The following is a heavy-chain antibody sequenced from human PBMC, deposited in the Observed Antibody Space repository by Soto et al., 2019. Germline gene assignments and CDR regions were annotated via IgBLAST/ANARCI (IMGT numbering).Heavy chain of an antibody. CDR2: IYYSGST. Sequence: QVQLQESGPGLVKPSQTLSLTCTVSGGSISSGGYYWSWIRQHPGKGLEWIGYIYYSGSTYYNPSLKSRVTLSVYTAKNQFSMKRSSVTGEDRAGYNCAGSVDPGGQGSLVTVSS. J-gene: IGHJ5*02. CDR3: AGSVDP. CDR1: GGSISSGGYY. V-gene: IGHV4-31*03.